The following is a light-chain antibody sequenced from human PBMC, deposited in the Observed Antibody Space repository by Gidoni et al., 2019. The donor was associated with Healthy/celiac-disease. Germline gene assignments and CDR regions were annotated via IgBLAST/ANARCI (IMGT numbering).Light chain of an antibody. V-gene: IGLV6-57*01. J-gene: IGLJ2*01. Sequence: NFMLTQPHYVSESPGKAVTISCTRSSGSIASNYVQWYQQRPGSSPTTVIYADNQRPSGVPDRFSVSIDSSSNSASLTISGLKTEDEADYYCQSYDSSNVVFGGGTKLTVL. CDR3: QSYDSSNVV. CDR2: ADN. CDR1: SGSIASNY.